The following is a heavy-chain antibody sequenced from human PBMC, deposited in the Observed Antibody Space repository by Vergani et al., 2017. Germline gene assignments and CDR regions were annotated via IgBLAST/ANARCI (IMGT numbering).Heavy chain of an antibody. D-gene: IGHD3-22*01. CDR1: GYSFTKYW. Sequence: EVQLVQSGAEVKKPGESLKISCQISGYSFTKYWIGWVRQMPGKGLEWMGIIHPADSDTRYSPSFQGQVTISVDKSISTAYLQLSSLRASDSAMYYCARLYGRDSSGSKYFDYWGQGTLVTVSS. CDR2: IHPADSDT. V-gene: IGHV5-51*01. CDR3: ARLYGRDSSGSKYFDY. J-gene: IGHJ4*02.